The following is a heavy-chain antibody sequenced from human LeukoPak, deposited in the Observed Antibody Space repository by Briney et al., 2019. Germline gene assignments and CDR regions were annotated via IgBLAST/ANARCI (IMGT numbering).Heavy chain of an antibody. CDR1: GASISNYS. CDR3: ARDRYDFWSGFSGDFYCYHYMDV. CDR2: IDNRGTT. V-gene: IGHV4-4*07. D-gene: IGHD3-3*01. Sequence: PSETLSLTCTVSGASISNYSWSWIRQPAGKGLQWIGRIDNRGTTNYNPSLKSRVSMSGDTSRNQFSLKLSSVTAADTAIFYCARDRYDFWSGFSGDFYCYHYMDVWGKGTTVTVSS. J-gene: IGHJ6*03.